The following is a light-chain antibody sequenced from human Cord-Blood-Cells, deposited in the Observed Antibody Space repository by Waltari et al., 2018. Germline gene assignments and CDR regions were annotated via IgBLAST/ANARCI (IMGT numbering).Light chain of an antibody. J-gene: IGKJ4*01. V-gene: IGKV3-15*01. CDR1: HSVSSN. Sequence: EIVMKTSPATLSVSPGERATLSCRASHSVSSNLAWYQQKPGQAPRLLIYGASTRATGIPARFSGSGSGTEFTLTISSLQSEDFAVYYCQQYNNWLTFGGGTKVEIK. CDR3: QQYNNWLT. CDR2: GAS.